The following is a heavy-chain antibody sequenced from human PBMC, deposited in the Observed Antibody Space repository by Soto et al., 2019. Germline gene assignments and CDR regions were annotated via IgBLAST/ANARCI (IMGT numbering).Heavy chain of an antibody. CDR3: ASHPSRTALTGTGFDY. D-gene: IGHD3-9*01. V-gene: IGHV4-59*08. CDR2: VYYTGST. CDR1: GGSITNYY. Sequence: QVQLQESGPGLVKPSATLSLTCTVSGGSITNYYWSWVRQPPGKGLEWIGYVYYTGSTNYNPPLNSPSTISGDTSNNQFSLKLNSVTAADTAVYYCASHPSRTALTGTGFDYWGQGTLVTVSS. J-gene: IGHJ4*02.